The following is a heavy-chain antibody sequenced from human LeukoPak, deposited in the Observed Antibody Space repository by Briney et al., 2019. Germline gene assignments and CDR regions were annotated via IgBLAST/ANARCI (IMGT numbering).Heavy chain of an antibody. Sequence: GGSLRLSCAASEFTFSSYSMNWVRQAPGKGLEWVSSISSGSSYIYYADSVRGRFTISRDNDKNSLYLQMNSLRAEDTAVYYRARLYSGSYYASYYFDYWGQGTLVTVSS. CDR3: ARLYSGSYYASYYFDY. CDR2: ISSGSSYI. V-gene: IGHV3-21*01. CDR1: EFTFSSYS. D-gene: IGHD1-26*01. J-gene: IGHJ4*02.